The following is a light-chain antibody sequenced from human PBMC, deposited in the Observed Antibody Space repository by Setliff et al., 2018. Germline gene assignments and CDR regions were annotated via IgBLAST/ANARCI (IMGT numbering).Light chain of an antibody. V-gene: IGLV2-23*02. CDR1: SSDVGGYNY. CDR2: DVT. CDR3: CSYAGSSTYV. Sequence: QSVLTQPASVSGSPGQSITISCTGTSSDVGGYNYVSWCQQHPGKAPKLMIYDVTKWPSGVSNRFSGSKSGNTASLTISGLQAEDEADYYCCSYAGSSTYVFGTGTKVTVL. J-gene: IGLJ1*01.